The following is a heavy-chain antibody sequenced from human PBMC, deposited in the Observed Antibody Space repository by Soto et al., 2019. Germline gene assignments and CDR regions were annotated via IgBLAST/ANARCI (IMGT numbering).Heavy chain of an antibody. Sequence: SQTLCLTCTVYAGSPSGDYWSLFRQPPEKRLEWIGEINHSGSTNYNPSLKSRVTISVDTSKNQFSLKLSSVTAADTAVYYCARVWRETLQVVQAVTHEYYMDVWGKGTTVT. CDR3: ARVWRETLQVVQAVTHEYYMDV. CDR2: INHSGST. J-gene: IGHJ6*03. V-gene: IGHV4-34*01. D-gene: IGHD2-2*01. CDR1: AGSPSGDY.